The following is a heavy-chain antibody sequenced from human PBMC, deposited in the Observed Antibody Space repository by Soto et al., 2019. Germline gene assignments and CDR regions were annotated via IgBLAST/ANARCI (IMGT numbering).Heavy chain of an antibody. D-gene: IGHD3-9*01. V-gene: IGHV1-18*01. CDR1: GYTFTSYG. CDR3: ARDQSTYYDILAAYPYGMDV. J-gene: IGHJ6*02. Sequence: ASVKVSCKASGYTFTSYGISWVRQAPGQGLEWMGWISAYNGNTNYAQKLQGRVTMTRDTSTSTVYMELSSLRSEDTAVYYCARDQSTYYDILAAYPYGMDVWGQGTTVTVSS. CDR2: ISAYNGNT.